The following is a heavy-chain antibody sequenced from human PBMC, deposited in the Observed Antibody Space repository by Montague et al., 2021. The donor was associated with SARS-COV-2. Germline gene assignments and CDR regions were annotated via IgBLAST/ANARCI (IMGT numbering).Heavy chain of an antibody. CDR2: ISDRGST. CDR3: ARHYSATRPAVY. V-gene: IGHV4-59*08. D-gene: IGHD2-15*01. CDR1: GGSLSSFY. Sequence: SETLSLTCTVSGGSLSSFYWSWFRQPPGKGLEWFGYISDRGSTNYNTPPTSRVITSVDTSKNQFSLKVNSVIAADTALYYCARHYSATRPAVYWGQGTLVTVSS. J-gene: IGHJ4*02.